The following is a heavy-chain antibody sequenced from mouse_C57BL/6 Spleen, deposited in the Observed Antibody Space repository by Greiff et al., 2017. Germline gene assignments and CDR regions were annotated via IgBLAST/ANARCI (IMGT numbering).Heavy chain of an antibody. CDR1: GYSITSGYY. V-gene: IGHV3-6*01. CDR2: ISYDGSN. Sequence: DVQLQESGPGLVKPSQSLSLTCSVTGYSITSGYYRNWIRQFPGNKLEWMGYISYDGSNNYNPSLKNRIPIPLDTSTNQFFLKLNFLTSEDTAISSGASGGPPVTSYAMDYWGQGTSVTVSS. J-gene: IGHJ4*01. D-gene: IGHD2-12*01. CDR3: ASGGPPVTSYAMDY.